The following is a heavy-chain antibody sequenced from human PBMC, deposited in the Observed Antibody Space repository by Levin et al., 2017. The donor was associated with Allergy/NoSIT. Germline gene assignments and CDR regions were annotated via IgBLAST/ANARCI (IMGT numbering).Heavy chain of an antibody. D-gene: IGHD6-19*01. CDR2: ISYDGSNK. V-gene: IGHV3-30*18. Sequence: GGSLRLSCAASGFTFSSYGMHWVRQAPGKGLEWVAVISYDGSNKYYADSVKGRFTISRDNSKNTLYLQMNSLRAEDTAVYYCAKTGYSSGWSWDWFDPWGQGTLVTVSS. J-gene: IGHJ5*02. CDR1: GFTFSSYG. CDR3: AKTGYSSGWSWDWFDP.